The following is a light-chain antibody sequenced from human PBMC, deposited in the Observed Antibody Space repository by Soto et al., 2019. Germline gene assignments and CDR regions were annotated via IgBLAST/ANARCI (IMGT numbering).Light chain of an antibody. V-gene: IGKV1-9*01. J-gene: IGKJ3*01. CDR3: QHLNNYPPFT. Sequence: DIQLTQSPSFLSASIGDRVSITCRASQGIANYLAWYQQQPGKAPKLLISGTFTLQSGVPSRFNGSGSGTDFTLTISRLQPEDFATYYCQHLNNYPPFTFGPGTKVDLE. CDR2: GTF. CDR1: QGIANY.